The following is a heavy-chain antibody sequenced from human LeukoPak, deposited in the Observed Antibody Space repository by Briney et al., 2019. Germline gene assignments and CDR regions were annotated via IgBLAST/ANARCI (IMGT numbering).Heavy chain of an antibody. J-gene: IGHJ3*02. D-gene: IGHD6-13*01. CDR2: ISYDGSNK. CDR3: AREGSSWYSAFDI. Sequence: GGSLRLSCAASGFTFSSYAMHWVRQAPGKGLEWVAVISYDGSNKYYADSVKGRFTISRDNSKNTLYLQMNSLRAEDTAVYYCAREGSSWYSAFDIWGQGTMVTVSS. V-gene: IGHV3-30*14. CDR1: GFTFSSYA.